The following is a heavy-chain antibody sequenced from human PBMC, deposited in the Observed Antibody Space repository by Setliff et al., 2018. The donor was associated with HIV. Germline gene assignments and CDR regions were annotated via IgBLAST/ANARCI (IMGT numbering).Heavy chain of an antibody. D-gene: IGHD1-26*01. V-gene: IGHV4-4*07. J-gene: IGHJ5*01. CDR1: GGSMSGYY. CDR2: FYNNENI. CDR3: ARGVAFIGSYRQSDS. Sequence: SETLSLTCGVSGGSMSGYYWTWIRQPAGKGLEWIGRFYNNENIRYSPSLKSRVAMSVDTSKNHFSLKLSSVTAADTAVYYCARGVAFIGSYRQSDSWGQGILVTVSS.